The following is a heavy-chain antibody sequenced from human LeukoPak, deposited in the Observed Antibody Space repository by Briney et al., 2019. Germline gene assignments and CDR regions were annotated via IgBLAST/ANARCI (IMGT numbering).Heavy chain of an antibody. CDR3: VSELPPVVQYYFDH. D-gene: IGHD1-7*01. V-gene: IGHV3-23*01. CDR2: ISGNGGGT. CDR1: GFVFSSYA. J-gene: IGHJ4*02. Sequence: PGGSLRLSCAASGFVFSSYAMSWVRQAPGKGLEWVSGISGNGGGTYYADSVKGRFTISRDNSRNTLYLQMNSLRAEDTAVYYCVSELPPVVQYYFDHWGPGTLVTVSS.